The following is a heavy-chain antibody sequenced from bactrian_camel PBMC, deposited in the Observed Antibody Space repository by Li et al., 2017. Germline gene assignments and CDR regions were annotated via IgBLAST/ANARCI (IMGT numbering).Heavy chain of an antibody. D-gene: IGHD5*01. J-gene: IGHJ6*01. V-gene: IGHV3S28*01. Sequence: ESGGGLVQPGGSLRLSCAASGFTFSIHGMSWVRQAPGKGLEWVSSITSGGSTYYVDSVKGRFAISKDNAKNTLYLQMNSLKPEDTALYYCAKPLGPDEDFGYWGQGTQVTVS. CDR2: ITSGGST. CDR3: AKPLGPDEDFGY. CDR1: GFTFSIHG.